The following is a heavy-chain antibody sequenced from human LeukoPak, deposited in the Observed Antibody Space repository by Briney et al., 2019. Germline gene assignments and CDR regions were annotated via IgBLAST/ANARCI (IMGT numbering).Heavy chain of an antibody. D-gene: IGHD6-19*01. CDR1: GYSFTSYW. Sequence: GESLKISCKGSGYSFTSYWIGWVRQMPGKGLEWMGMIYPGDSDTRYSPSFQGQVTISADKSISTAYLQWSSLKASDTAMYYCGRSIGYTSGWYDPWGQGTQVTASS. V-gene: IGHV5-51*01. J-gene: IGHJ5*02. CDR2: IYPGDSDT. CDR3: GRSIGYTSGWYDP.